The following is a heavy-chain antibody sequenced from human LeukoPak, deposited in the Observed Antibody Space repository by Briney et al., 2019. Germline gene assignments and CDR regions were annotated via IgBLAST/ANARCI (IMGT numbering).Heavy chain of an antibody. D-gene: IGHD1-26*01. Sequence: RGSLRLSCAASGFTFKTYAMSWVRQAPGKGLEWVAGINFSGAHTYYADSVKGRSTISRDNSKNTLSLQINSLRAEDTAVYYCAKDDSGTFDHFDYWGQGTLVTVSS. CDR3: AKDDSGTFDHFDY. CDR2: INFSGAHT. J-gene: IGHJ4*02. V-gene: IGHV3-23*01. CDR1: GFTFKTYA.